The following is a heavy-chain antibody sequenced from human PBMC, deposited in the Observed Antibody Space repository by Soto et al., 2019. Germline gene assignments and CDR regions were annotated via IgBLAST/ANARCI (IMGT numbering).Heavy chain of an antibody. CDR2: ISAYNGNT. CDR1: GYTFTSYG. D-gene: IGHD3-22*01. J-gene: IGHJ3*02. V-gene: IGHV1-18*01. CDR3: ARDRGGLGLTMIVVIVRPTNAFDI. Sequence: GASVKVSCKASGYTFTSYGISWVRQAPGQGLEWMGWISAYNGNTNSAQKLQGRVTMTTDTSTSTAYMELRSLRSDDTAVYYCARDRGGLGLTMIVVIVRPTNAFDIWGKETMVTVSS.